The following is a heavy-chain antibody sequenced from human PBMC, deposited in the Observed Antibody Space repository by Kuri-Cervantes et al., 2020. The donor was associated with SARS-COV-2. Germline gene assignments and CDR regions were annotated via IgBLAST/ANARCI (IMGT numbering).Heavy chain of an antibody. CDR3: ARDGVVVIAPLDY. D-gene: IGHD2-21*01. CDR2: ISSSSSTI. CDR1: GFTFSSYS. Sequence: ETLSLTCAASGFTFSSYSMNWVRQAPGKGLEWVSYISSSSSTIYYADSVKGRFTISRDNSKNTLYLQMNSLRAEDTAVYYCARDGVVVIAPLDYWGQGTLVTVSS. V-gene: IGHV3-48*01. J-gene: IGHJ4*02.